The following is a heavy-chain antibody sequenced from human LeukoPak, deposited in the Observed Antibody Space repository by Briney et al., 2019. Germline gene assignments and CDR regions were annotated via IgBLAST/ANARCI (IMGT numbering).Heavy chain of an antibody. CDR3: ARVGGYDYGDYPLFY. CDR1: GGTFSSYT. D-gene: IGHD4-17*01. J-gene: IGHJ4*02. V-gene: IGHV1-69*02. CDR2: IIPILGIA. Sequence: SVKVSCKASGGTFSSYTISWERQAPGQGLEWMGRIIPILGIANYAQKFQGRVTITADKSTSTAYMELSSLRSEDTAVYYCARVGGYDYGDYPLFYWGQGTLVTVSS.